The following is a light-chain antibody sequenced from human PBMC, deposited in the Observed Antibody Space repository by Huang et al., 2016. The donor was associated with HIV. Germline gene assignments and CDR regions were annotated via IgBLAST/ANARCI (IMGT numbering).Light chain of an antibody. Sequence: EIVLTQSPGTLSLFPGARATLSCRASQSVSSTYLTWYQQKTGQAPRILIYGASSRATGSPDRCSGSGSGTDFTLTISRREPEDFAVYYGQQYGNSPPLYTFGQGTKLEIK. CDR2: GAS. CDR3: QQYGNSPPLYT. CDR1: QSVSSTY. J-gene: IGKJ2*01. V-gene: IGKV3-20*01.